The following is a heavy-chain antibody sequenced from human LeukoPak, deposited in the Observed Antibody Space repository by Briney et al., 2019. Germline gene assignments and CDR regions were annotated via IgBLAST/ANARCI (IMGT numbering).Heavy chain of an antibody. Sequence: GGSLRLSCAASGFTYRIVWMSWVRQAPGKGLEWVANIKQEGSEKFYVDSVEGRFTISRDNSKNTLYLQMNSLRAEDTAVYYCAKDGYSNYYTHQFDYWGQGTLVTVSS. CDR1: GFTYRIVW. D-gene: IGHD4-11*01. J-gene: IGHJ4*02. CDR2: IKQEGSEK. V-gene: IGHV3-7*01. CDR3: AKDGYSNYYTHQFDY.